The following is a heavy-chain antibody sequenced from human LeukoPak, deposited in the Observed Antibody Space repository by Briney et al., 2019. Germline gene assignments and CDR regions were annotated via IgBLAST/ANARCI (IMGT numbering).Heavy chain of an antibody. V-gene: IGHV3-74*01. CDR2: ISTDGSST. CDR3: TRGLAY. Sequence: GGSLRLSCAASGFTFSSSWMHWVRQAPGEGLVWVSLISTDGSSTSYADSVKGRFTISIDNAKTTVYLQMNSLRVEDTALYYCTRGLAYWGQGTLVTVSS. D-gene: IGHD3-16*01. CDR1: GFTFSSSW. J-gene: IGHJ4*02.